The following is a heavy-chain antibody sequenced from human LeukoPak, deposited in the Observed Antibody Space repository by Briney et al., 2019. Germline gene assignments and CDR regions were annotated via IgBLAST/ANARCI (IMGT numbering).Heavy chain of an antibody. D-gene: IGHD2-15*01. V-gene: IGHV1-18*01. CDR3: ARAGNIVVAVAAKGRYNWFDP. CDR1: GYTFTSYG. Sequence: ASVKVSCKASGYTFTSYGISWVRQAPGQGLEWMGWISAYNGNTNYAQKFQGRVTMTRDTSISTAYMELSRLRSDDTAVYYCARAGNIVVAVAAKGRYNWFDPWGQGTLVTVSS. CDR2: ISAYNGNT. J-gene: IGHJ5*02.